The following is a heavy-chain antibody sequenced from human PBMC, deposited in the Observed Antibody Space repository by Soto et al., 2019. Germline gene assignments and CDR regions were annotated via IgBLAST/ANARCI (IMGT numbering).Heavy chain of an antibody. J-gene: IGHJ4*02. CDR2: ISYDGSNK. Sequence: QVQLVESGGGVVQPGRSLRLSCAASGFTFSSYGMHWVRQAPGKGLEWVAVISYDGSNKYYADSVKGRFTISRDNSKNTPYLQMNSLRAEDTAVYHSATAEHGYSISWYHGYWGQGTLVTVSS. D-gene: IGHD6-13*01. CDR3: ATAEHGYSISWYHGY. V-gene: IGHV3-30*03. CDR1: GFTFSSYG.